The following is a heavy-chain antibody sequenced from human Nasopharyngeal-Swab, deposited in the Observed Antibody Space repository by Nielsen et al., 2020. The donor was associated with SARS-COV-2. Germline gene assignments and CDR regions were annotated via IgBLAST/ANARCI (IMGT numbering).Heavy chain of an antibody. J-gene: IGHJ4*02. CDR2: INPNSGGT. V-gene: IGHV1-2*06. D-gene: IGHD5-12*01. CDR3: ARGKYGGYRRWGPLDY. Sequence: WVRQAPGQGLEWMGRINPNSGGTNYAQKFQGRVTMTRDTSISTAYMELSRLRSDETAVYYWARGKYGGYRRWGPLDYWGQGTLVTVSS.